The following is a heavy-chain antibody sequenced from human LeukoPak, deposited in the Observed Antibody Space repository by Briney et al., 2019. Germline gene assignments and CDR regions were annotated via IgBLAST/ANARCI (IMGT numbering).Heavy chain of an antibody. J-gene: IGHJ4*02. V-gene: IGHV1-46*01. D-gene: IGHD1-26*01. Sequence: ASVKVSFNASEYTFTSYYMHCVRQAPGQGLEWMGIINPTGGSTSYAQKFQGRVTMTRDMSTSTVYMELSSLRSEDTAVYYCARDLSYSGSLPFDYWGQGTLVTVSS. CDR3: ARDLSYSGSLPFDY. CDR1: EYTFTSYY. CDR2: INPTGGST.